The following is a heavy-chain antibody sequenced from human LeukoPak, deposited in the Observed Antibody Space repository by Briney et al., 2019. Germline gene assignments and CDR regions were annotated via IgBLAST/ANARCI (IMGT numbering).Heavy chain of an antibody. CDR1: GYTFTGYY. CDR3: ARDHIAVAEGYFDY. D-gene: IGHD6-19*01. Sequence: ASVKVSCKASGYTFTGYYMHWVRQAPGQGLEWMGWINPNSGGTNYAQKFQGRVTMTRDTSISTAYMELSRLRSDDTAVYYCARDHIAVAEGYFDYWGQGTLSPSPQ. CDR2: INPNSGGT. J-gene: IGHJ4*02. V-gene: IGHV1-2*02.